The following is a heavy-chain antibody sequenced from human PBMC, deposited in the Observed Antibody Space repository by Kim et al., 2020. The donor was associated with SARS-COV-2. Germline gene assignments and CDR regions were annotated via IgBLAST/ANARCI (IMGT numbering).Heavy chain of an antibody. V-gene: IGHV3-30*03. J-gene: IGHJ4*02. D-gene: IGHD3-22*01. CDR2: ISYDGSNK. CDR3: ARPLHYYDSSGPGY. Sequence: GGSLRLSCAASGFTFSSYGMHWVRQAPGKGLEWVAVISYDGSNKYYADSVKGRFTISRDNSKNTLYLQMTSLRAEDTAVYYCARPLHYYDSSGPGYWGQGTLVTVSS. CDR1: GFTFSSYG.